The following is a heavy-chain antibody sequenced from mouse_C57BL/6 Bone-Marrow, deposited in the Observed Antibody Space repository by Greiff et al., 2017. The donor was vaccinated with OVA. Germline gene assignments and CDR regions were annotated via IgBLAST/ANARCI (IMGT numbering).Heavy chain of an antibody. Sequence: QVHVKQPGAELVKPGASVKMSCKASGYTFTSYWITWVKQRPGQGLEWIGDIYPGSGSTNYNEKFKSKATLTVDTSSSTAYMQLSSLTSEDSAVYYCASNRMRSYAMDYWGQGTSVTVSS. V-gene: IGHV1-55*01. CDR3: ASNRMRSYAMDY. CDR2: IYPGSGST. CDR1: GYTFTSYW. D-gene: IGHD2-14*01. J-gene: IGHJ4*01.